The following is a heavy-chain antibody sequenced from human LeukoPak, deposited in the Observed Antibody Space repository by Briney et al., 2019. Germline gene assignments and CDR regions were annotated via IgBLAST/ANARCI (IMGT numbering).Heavy chain of an antibody. V-gene: IGHV3-30-3*01. CDR1: GFTFSSYA. Sequence: PGGSLRLSCAASGFTFSSYAMHWVRQAPGKGLEWVAVISYDGSNKYYADSVKGRFTISRDNSKNTLYLQMNSLRAEDTAVYYCARTPRNAEYDAFDIWGQGTMVTVSS. D-gene: IGHD2-15*01. J-gene: IGHJ3*02. CDR2: ISYDGSNK. CDR3: ARTPRNAEYDAFDI.